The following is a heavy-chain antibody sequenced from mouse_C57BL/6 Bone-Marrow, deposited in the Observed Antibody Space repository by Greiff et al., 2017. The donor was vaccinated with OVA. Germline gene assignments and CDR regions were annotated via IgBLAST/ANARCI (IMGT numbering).Heavy chain of an antibody. J-gene: IGHJ3*01. CDR2: IYPGGGYT. V-gene: IGHV1-63*01. D-gene: IGHD2-3*01. CDR3: ARWNYDGAY. CDR1: GYTFTNYW. Sequence: QVQLKESGAELVRPGTSVKMSCKASGYTFTNYWIGWAKQRPGHGLEWIGDIYPGGGYTNYNEKFKGKATLTADKSSSTAYMQFSSLTSEDSAIYYCARWNYDGAYWGQGTLVTVSA.